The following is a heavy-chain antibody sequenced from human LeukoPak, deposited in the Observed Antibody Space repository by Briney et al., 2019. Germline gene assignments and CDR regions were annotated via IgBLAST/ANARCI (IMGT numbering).Heavy chain of an antibody. CDR3: ARATTLFGVDKYFHY. CDR1: GFTFSSYS. J-gene: IGHJ4*02. CDR2: IKQDGSDK. Sequence: GGSLRLSCAGSGFTFSSYSMNWVRQAPGKGLEWVANIKQDGSDKYYVDSVKGRFTISRDNAKNSLYLQMNSLRAEDTAVYYCARATTLFGVDKYFHYWGQGTPVTVSS. V-gene: IGHV3-7*05. D-gene: IGHD3-3*01.